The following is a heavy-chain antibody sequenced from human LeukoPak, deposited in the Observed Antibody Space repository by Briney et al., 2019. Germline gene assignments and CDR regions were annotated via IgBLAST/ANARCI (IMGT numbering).Heavy chain of an antibody. CDR1: GFTFSSYW. CDR3: ARVSPQANSGDY. V-gene: IGHV3-7*01. D-gene: IGHD3-10*01. Sequence: GGSLRLSCAASGFTFSSYWMSWVRRAPGKGLEWVANIKQDGSEKYYVDSVKGRFTISRDNAKNSLYLQMNSLRAEDTAVYYCARVSPQANSGDYWGQGTLVTVFS. CDR2: IKQDGSEK. J-gene: IGHJ4*02.